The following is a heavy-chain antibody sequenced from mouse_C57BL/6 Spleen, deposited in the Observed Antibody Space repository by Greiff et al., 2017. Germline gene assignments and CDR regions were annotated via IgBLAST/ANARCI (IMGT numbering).Heavy chain of an antibody. D-gene: IGHD3-1*01. V-gene: IGHV1-52*01. J-gene: IGHJ4*01. CDR3: ARARSSAMDY. CDR1: GYTFTSYW. CDR2: IDPSDSET. Sequence: QVQLQQPGAELVRPGSSVKLSCKASGYTFTSYWMHWVKQRPIQGLEWIGNIDPSDSETHYNQKFKDKATLTVDKSSSTAYMQLSSLTSEDSAVYYCARARSSAMDYWGQGTSVTVSS.